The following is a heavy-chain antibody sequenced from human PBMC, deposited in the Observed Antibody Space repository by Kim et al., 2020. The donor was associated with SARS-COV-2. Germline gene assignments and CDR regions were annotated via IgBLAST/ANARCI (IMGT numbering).Heavy chain of an antibody. D-gene: IGHD3-22*01. J-gene: IGHJ5*02. CDR3: ARHASGYYYDSSGYIGWFDP. CDR1: GFTVSSYE. CDR2: ISSSGSTI. Sequence: GGSLRLSCAASGFTVSSYEMNWVRQAPGKGLEWVSYISSSGSTIYYADSVKGRFTISRDNAKNSLYLQMNSLRAEDTAVYYCARHASGYYYDSSGYIGWFDPWGQGTLVTVSS. V-gene: IGHV3-48*03.